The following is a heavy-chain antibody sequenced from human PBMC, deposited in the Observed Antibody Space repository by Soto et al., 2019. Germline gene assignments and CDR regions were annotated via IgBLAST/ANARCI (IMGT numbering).Heavy chain of an antibody. CDR1: GFTFSSYA. V-gene: IGHV3-23*01. CDR3: AKDYSPGVVIINYYYMDV. D-gene: IGHD3-3*01. CDR2: ISGSGGST. Sequence: PGGSLRLSCAASGFTFSSYAMSWVRQAPGKGLEWVSVISGSGGSTYYADSVKGRFTISRDNSRNTLYLQMNSLRAEDTAVYYCAKDYSPGVVIINYYYMDVWGKGTTVTVSS. J-gene: IGHJ6*03.